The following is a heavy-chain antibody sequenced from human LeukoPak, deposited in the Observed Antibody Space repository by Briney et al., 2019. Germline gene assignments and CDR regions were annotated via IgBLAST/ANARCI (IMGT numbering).Heavy chain of an antibody. Sequence: GASVKVSCNASGYTFTVYYMHWVRQAPGQGPEWMGWINPNSGGTNYAQKFQGRVTMTRDTSISTAYMELSRLRSDDTAVYDCASTRHVVDYWGQGTLVTVSS. CDR3: ASTRHVVDY. CDR2: INPNSGGT. CDR1: GYTFTVYY. J-gene: IGHJ4*02. V-gene: IGHV1-2*02.